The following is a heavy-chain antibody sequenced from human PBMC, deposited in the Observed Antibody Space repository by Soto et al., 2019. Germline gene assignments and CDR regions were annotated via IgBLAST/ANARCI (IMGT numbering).Heavy chain of an antibody. CDR3: AKDTATAISSYYFYGMDV. D-gene: IGHD5-12*01. CDR1: GFIFGTYG. CDR2: ISFDGGNK. V-gene: IGHV3-30*18. J-gene: IGHJ6*02. Sequence: QVHLVESGGGVVQPGRSLRLSCAASGFIFGTYGMHWVRQAPGKGLEWVAVISFDGGNKYYADSVRGRFTISRDNSKNTLHLQMNSLRGEDTAVYYCAKDTATAISSYYFYGMDVWGQGTTVTVS.